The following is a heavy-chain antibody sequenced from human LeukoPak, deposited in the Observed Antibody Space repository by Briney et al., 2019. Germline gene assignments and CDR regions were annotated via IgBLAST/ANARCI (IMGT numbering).Heavy chain of an antibody. CDR1: GGSIGSSSYY. CDR3: ARHSPWVYYFDY. J-gene: IGHJ4*02. Sequence: PSETLSLTCTVSGGSIGSSSYYWGWIRQPPGKGLEWIGSIYYSGSTYYNPSLKSRVTISVDTSKNQFSLKLSSVTAADTAVYYCARHSPWVYYFDYWGQGTLVTVSS. V-gene: IGHV4-39*01. CDR2: IYYSGST. D-gene: IGHD7-27*01.